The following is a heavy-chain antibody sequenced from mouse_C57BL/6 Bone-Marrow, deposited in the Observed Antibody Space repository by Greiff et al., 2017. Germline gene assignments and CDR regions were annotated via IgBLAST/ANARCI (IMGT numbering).Heavy chain of an antibody. Sequence: QVQLQQPGAELVRPGTSVKLSCKASGYTFTSYWMHWVKQRPGQGLEWIGVIDPSDSYTNYNQKFKGKATLTVDTSSSTAYMQLSSLTSEDSAVYYCARRTWYWGQGTTLTVSS. J-gene: IGHJ2*01. CDR1: GYTFTSYW. D-gene: IGHD3-3*01. CDR2: IDPSDSYT. CDR3: ARRTWY. V-gene: IGHV1-59*01.